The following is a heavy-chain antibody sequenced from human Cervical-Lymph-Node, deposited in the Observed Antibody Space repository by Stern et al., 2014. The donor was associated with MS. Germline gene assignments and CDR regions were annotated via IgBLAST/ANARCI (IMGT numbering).Heavy chain of an antibody. CDR3: ARIGNGDAFDI. CDR2: IAWDDDK. CDR1: GFSLNSDGMC. J-gene: IGHJ3*02. D-gene: IGHD4-23*01. V-gene: IGHV2-70*01. Sequence: ESGPALVKPTHTLTLTCAFSGFSLNSDGMCVGWIRQSPGKAPEWLALIAWDDDKFYSKSLQTRLTISKDTSKNPVVLTMTNMDPVDPATYYCARIGNGDAFDIWGQGTMVTVSS.